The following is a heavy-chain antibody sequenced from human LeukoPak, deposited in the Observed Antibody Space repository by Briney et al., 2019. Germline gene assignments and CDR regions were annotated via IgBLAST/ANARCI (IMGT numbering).Heavy chain of an antibody. D-gene: IGHD3-10*01. CDR1: GFTFSGYS. Sequence: TGGSLRLSCAGSGFTFSGYSLNWVRQAPGKGLEWVSSITSSGSSMYYADSVKGRFTISRDNAKNSLHLQMNSLRAEDTAVYYCASSGYYYGSGSYSEDYWGQGTLVTVSS. J-gene: IGHJ4*02. V-gene: IGHV3-21*01. CDR3: ASSGYYYGSGSYSEDY. CDR2: ITSSGSSM.